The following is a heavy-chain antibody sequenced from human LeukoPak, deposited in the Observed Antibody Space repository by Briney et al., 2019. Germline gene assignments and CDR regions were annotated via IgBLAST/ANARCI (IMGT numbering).Heavy chain of an antibody. V-gene: IGHV1-2*02. CDR3: ARDFPSRVSSSSGPEDI. CDR1: GYTFTGYY. Sequence: GASVKVSCKASGYTFTGYYMHWVRQAPGQGLEWMGWINPNSGGTNYAQKFQGRVTMTRDTSISTAYMELSRLRSDDTAVYYCARDFPSRVSSSSGPEDIWGQGTMVTVSS. J-gene: IGHJ3*02. D-gene: IGHD6-6*01. CDR2: INPNSGGT.